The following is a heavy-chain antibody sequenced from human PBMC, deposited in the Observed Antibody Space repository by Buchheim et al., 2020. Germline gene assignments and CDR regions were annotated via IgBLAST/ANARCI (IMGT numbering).Heavy chain of an antibody. Sequence: QVQLVQSGAEVKKPGASVKVSCKAFGYTFTSYDINWVRQATGQGLEWMGWMNPNSGNTGYAQKFQGRVTMTRNTSISTAYMELSSLRSEDTAVYYCARALVGYNWNYFSYYGMDVWGQGTT. CDR2: MNPNSGNT. CDR1: GYTFTSYD. V-gene: IGHV1-8*01. CDR3: ARALVGYNWNYFSYYGMDV. D-gene: IGHD1-7*01. J-gene: IGHJ6*02.